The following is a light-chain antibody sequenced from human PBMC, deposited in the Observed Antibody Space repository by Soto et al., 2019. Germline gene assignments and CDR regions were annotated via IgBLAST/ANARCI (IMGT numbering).Light chain of an antibody. CDR1: SSDVGGYNY. CDR3: SSYAGSSNV. Sequence: QSALTQPPSASGSPGQSVAISCTGTSSDVGGYNYVSWYQQHPGKAPKLMIYEVNKRPSGVPDRFSGSKSGNTASLTVSGLQAEDEADYYYSSYAGSSNVFGPATKVTVL. V-gene: IGLV2-8*01. CDR2: EVN. J-gene: IGLJ1*01.